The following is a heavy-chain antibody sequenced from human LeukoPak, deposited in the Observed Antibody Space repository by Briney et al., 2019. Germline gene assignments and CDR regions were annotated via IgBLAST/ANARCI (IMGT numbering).Heavy chain of an antibody. D-gene: IGHD2-8*02. J-gene: IGHJ4*02. CDR3: AAGTGWTSEY. V-gene: IGHV3-7*03. CDR1: GLTSGSYW. CDR2: IEHDGSER. Sequence: GLSLSLSCAAAGLTSGSYWMTWVRHTPRQWLEWVANIEHDGSERNYMESVKGRFTLSRDNGKNLSHLQMNNMRGENTTVYYCAAGTGWTSEYWGQGILVTVSS.